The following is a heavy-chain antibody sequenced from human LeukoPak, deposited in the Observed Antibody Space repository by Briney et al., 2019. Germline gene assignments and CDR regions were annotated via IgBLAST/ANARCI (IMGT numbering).Heavy chain of an antibody. D-gene: IGHD5-24*01. CDR3: AKGRRDGYNYDS. J-gene: IGHJ5*01. CDR1: GFTVSSNY. CDR2: IYSGGST. Sequence: GGSLRLSCAASGFTVSSNYMSWVRQAPGKGLEWVSVIYSGGSTYYADSVKGRFTISRDNSKNTLYLQMNSLRADDTAVYYCAKGRRDGYNYDSWGQGTLVTVSS. V-gene: IGHV3-66*01.